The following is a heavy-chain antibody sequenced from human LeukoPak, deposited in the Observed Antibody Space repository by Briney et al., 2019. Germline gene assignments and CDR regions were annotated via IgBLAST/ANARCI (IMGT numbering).Heavy chain of an antibody. J-gene: IGHJ5*02. CDR3: ARTIGVPATGRTGSYINWLDP. V-gene: IGHV1-2*02. CDR1: GYTFTGYY. CDR2: INPNTGDT. Sequence: ASVKVSCKAFGYTFTGYYLHWVRQAPGQGLDWMGWINPNTGDTKYAPKFQGRVTMTTDTSISTAYMELSRLTSDDTAVYYCARTIGVPATGRTGSYINWLDPWGQGTLVTVSS. D-gene: IGHD3-10*01.